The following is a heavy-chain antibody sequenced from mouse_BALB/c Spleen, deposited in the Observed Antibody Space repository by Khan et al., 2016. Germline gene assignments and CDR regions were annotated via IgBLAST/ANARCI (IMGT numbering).Heavy chain of an antibody. V-gene: IGHV5-17*02. CDR3: ERYDVDNYAMEY. D-gene: IGHD2-12*01. Sequence: EVQLLETGGGLVQPGGSRKLSCAASGFTFSSFGMNWVRQAPEKGLEWVAYISSGSSNIYYADTVKGRFTIYRDNPETNLFLQMTSLRYEDTAMNYCERYDVDNYAMEYWGQGSSVTVSS. CDR2: ISSGSSNI. J-gene: IGHJ4*01. CDR1: GFTFSSFG.